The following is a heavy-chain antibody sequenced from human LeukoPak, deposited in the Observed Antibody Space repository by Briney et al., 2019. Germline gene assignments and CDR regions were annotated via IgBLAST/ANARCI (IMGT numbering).Heavy chain of an antibody. J-gene: IGHJ4*02. V-gene: IGHV1-69*01. D-gene: IGHD3-10*01. CDR3: ARESLLWFGESGEYYFDY. Sequence: SVKVSCKASGGIFSSYAISWVRQAPGQGLEWMGGIIPIFGTANYAQKFQGRVTITADESTSTAYMELSSLRSEDTAVYYCARESLLWFGESGEYYFDYWGQGTLVTVSS. CDR1: GGIFSSYA. CDR2: IIPIFGTA.